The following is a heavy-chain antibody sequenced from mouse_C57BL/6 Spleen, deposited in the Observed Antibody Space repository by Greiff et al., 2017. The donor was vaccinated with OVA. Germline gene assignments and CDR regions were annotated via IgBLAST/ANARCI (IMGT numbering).Heavy chain of an antibody. V-gene: IGHV5-9-1*02. CDR3: TRDSNDGSNPWFAY. D-gene: IGHD1-1*01. J-gene: IGHJ3*01. CDR2: ISSGGDYI. CDR1: GFTFSSYA. Sequence: EVKLVESGAGLVKPGGSLKLSCAASGFTFSSYAMSWVRQTPEKRLEWVAYISSGGDYIYYAATVKGRFTISRDNARNTLYLQMSSLKSEDTAMYYCTRDSNDGSNPWFAYWGQGTLVTVSA.